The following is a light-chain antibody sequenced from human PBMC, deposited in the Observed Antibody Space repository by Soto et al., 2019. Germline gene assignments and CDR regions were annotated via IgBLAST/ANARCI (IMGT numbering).Light chain of an antibody. CDR2: GAS. CDR1: QSVSSSY. J-gene: IGKJ1*01. Sequence: EIVLTQSPGTLSLSPVERATFSCRASQSVSSSYIAWYQQKRGQAPRRLIYGASIRATGIPDRFSGSGSGTDFTLTISRLEPEDFALYYCQQYHTSPLTFGQGTKVE. V-gene: IGKV3-20*01. CDR3: QQYHTSPLT.